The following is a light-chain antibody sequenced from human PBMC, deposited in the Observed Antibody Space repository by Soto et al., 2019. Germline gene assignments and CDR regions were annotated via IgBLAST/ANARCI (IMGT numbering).Light chain of an antibody. CDR1: TSNIGAPYD. CDR3: CSYTVSGTYV. Sequence: QSVLTQPPLVSGAPGQRVSISCTGSTSNIGAPYDVHWYQHLPGAAPKLLIYGDNNRPSGVPDRFSGSKSGNTATLTISGLQAEDEADYYCCSYTVSGTYVFGTGTKVTVL. CDR2: GDN. J-gene: IGLJ1*01. V-gene: IGLV1-40*01.